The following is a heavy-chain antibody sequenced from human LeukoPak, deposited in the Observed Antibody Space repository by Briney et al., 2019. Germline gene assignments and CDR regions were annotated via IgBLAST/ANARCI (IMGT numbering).Heavy chain of an antibody. J-gene: IGHJ4*02. V-gene: IGHV3-30-3*01. D-gene: IGHD5-12*01. CDR2: ISYDGSNK. CDR1: RFTFSSYT. CDR3: GREMATTEPFDY. Sequence: GGSLRLSCAASRFTFSSYTMHWVRQAPGKGLEWVAVISYDGSNKYYADSVKGRFTISRDNSKKTLYLQMSSLRAEEKAVYYCGREMATTEPFDYWGQGTLVTVSS.